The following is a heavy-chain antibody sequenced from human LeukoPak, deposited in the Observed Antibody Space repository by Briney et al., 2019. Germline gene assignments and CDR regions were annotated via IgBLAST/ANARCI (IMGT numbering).Heavy chain of an antibody. V-gene: IGHV3-21*01. CDR2: ISSSSTYI. CDR1: GFTFSGYR. D-gene: IGHD3-10*02. Sequence: GGSLRLSCAASGFTFSGYRMNWVRQAPGKGLEWVSSISSSSTYIYYADSVKGRFTISRDNAKNSLYLQMNSLRAEDTAVYYCAELGITMIGGVWGKGTTVTISS. CDR3: AELGITMIGGV. J-gene: IGHJ6*04.